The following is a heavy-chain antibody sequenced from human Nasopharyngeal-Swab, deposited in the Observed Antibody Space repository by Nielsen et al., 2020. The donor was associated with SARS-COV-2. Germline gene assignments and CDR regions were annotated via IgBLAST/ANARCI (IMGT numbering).Heavy chain of an antibody. CDR2: ISGSGGST. CDR3: ARFAGGWIDYFDY. Sequence: GESLKISCAASGFTFSSYAMSWVRQAPGKGLEWVSAISGSGGSTYYADSVKGRFTISRDNSKNTLYLQMNSLRAEDKAVYYCARFAGGWIDYFDYWGQGTLVTVSS. J-gene: IGHJ4*02. D-gene: IGHD6-19*01. V-gene: IGHV3-23*01. CDR1: GFTFSSYA.